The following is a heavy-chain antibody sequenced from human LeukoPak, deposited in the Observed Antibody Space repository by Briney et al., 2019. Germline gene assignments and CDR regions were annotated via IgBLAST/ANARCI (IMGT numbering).Heavy chain of an antibody. CDR2: ISGSGGST. CDR3: AKDLECIVGATRSGSPFDY. CDR1: GFTFSSYA. V-gene: IGHV3-23*01. J-gene: IGHJ4*02. Sequence: GGSLRLSCAASGFTFSSYAMSWVRQAPGKGLEWVSAISGSGGSTYYADSVKGRFTISRNNSKNTLYLQMNSLRAEDTAVYYCAKDLECIVGATRSGSPFDYWGQGTLVTVSS. D-gene: IGHD1-26*01.